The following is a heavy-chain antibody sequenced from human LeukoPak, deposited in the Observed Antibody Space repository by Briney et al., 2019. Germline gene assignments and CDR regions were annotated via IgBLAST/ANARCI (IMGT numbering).Heavy chain of an antibody. V-gene: IGHV3-21*01. Sequence: GGSLRLSCAASGFTFSSYSMNWVRQAPGKGLEWVSSISSSSYIYYADSVKGRFTISRDNAKNSLYLQMNSLRAEDTAVYYCARDHPVVGFDPWGQGTLVTVSS. CDR2: ISSSSYI. J-gene: IGHJ5*02. CDR1: GFTFSSYS. D-gene: IGHD2-15*01. CDR3: ARDHPVVGFDP.